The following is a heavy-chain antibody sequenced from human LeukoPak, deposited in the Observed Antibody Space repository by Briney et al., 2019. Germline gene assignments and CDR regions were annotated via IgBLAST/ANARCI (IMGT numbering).Heavy chain of an antibody. CDR2: ISSSGSTI. Sequence: GGSLRLSCAASGFNFTNYWMNWVRQAPGKGLEWVSYISSSGSTIYYADSVKGRFTISRDNAKNSLYLQMNSLRAEDTAVYYCASNRGATYYDSSGYYPLDYWGQGTLVTVSS. CDR3: ASNRGATYYDSSGYYPLDY. CDR1: GFNFTNYW. D-gene: IGHD3-22*01. J-gene: IGHJ4*02. V-gene: IGHV3-48*04.